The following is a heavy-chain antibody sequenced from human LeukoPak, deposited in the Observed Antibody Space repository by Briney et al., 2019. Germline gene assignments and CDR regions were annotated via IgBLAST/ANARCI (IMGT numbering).Heavy chain of an antibody. Sequence: GGSLRLSRAASGFTFSNYNMNWVRQAPGKGLEWVSSISSSSTTIYYADSVKGRFTISRDNAKNSLYLQMNSLRAEDTAVYYCAREGRYSISAIDYWGQGTLVTVSS. CDR1: GFTFSNYN. D-gene: IGHD6-13*01. CDR2: ISSSSTTI. J-gene: IGHJ4*02. V-gene: IGHV3-48*01. CDR3: AREGRYSISAIDY.